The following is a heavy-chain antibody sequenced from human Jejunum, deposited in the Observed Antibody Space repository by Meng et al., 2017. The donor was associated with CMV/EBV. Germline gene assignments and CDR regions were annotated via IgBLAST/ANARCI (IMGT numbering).Heavy chain of an antibody. J-gene: IGHJ4*02. CDR2: FYSSDTY. D-gene: IGHD1-26*01. CDR3: ARGPGASTREGFDY. CDR1: CRSINNYY. Sequence: VLAQASVPVLFNPSETLSLSCTVSCRSINNYYWSWIRQSAEKGLEWIGRFYSSDTYNYHPSLNSRVTMSLDTSKNQFSLNLRSVTAADTAIYYCARGPGASTREGFDYWGLGTLVTVSS. V-gene: IGHV4-4*07.